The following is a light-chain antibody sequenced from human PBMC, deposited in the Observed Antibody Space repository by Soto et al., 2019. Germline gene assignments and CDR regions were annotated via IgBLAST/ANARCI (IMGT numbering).Light chain of an antibody. CDR2: SND. CDR3: AAWEDSLTGWV. Sequence: QSVLTQPPSASGTPGQRVTISCSGGTSNIGSNTVNWYQQLPGTAPKLLIYSNDQRPSGVPDRFSGSKSGPSASLAISGLQSEDEADYYCAAWEDSLTGWVFGGGTKLTVL. V-gene: IGLV1-44*01. CDR1: TSNIGSNT. J-gene: IGLJ3*02.